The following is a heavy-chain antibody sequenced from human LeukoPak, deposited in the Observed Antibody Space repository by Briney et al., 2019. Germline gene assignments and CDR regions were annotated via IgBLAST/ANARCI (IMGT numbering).Heavy chain of an antibody. D-gene: IGHD4-17*01. V-gene: IGHV4-4*07. J-gene: IGHJ4*02. CDR2: ISTSGST. CDR3: ARRPYGPFDY. Sequence: SETLSLTCSVSGGYISSYYWSWIRQPAGKGLESIGHISTSGSTNYNPSLKSRVTMSVDTSKNQFSLKLSSVTAADTAVYYCARRPYGPFDYWGQGTLVTVSS. CDR1: GGYISSYY.